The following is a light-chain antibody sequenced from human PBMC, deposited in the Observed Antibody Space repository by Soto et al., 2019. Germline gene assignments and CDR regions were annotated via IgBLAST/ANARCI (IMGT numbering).Light chain of an antibody. CDR2: LGS. J-gene: IGKJ3*01. V-gene: IGKV2-28*01. CDR3: MQALQSPLT. Sequence: DIVMTQSPLSLPVTPGEPASISCRSSQSLLHSNGYNYLDWYLQKPGQSPQLLIYLGSNRASGVPDRFTGSGSGTDFTLKISRVEADDVGVYYYMQALQSPLTFGPGTKVDIK. CDR1: QSLLHSNGYNY.